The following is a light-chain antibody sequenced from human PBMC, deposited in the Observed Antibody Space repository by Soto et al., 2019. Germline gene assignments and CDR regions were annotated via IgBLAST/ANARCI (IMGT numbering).Light chain of an antibody. CDR2: WAS. V-gene: IGKV4-1*01. Sequence: DIVMTQSPDSLAVSLGERATINCRSSQSVLYSSNNKNYLAWYQQKPGQPPKLLIYWASTRESGVPDRFSGSGSGTDFTLTISSLQAEDVAVYYCQHYYSTPPPFGGGTKVEIK. J-gene: IGKJ4*01. CDR1: QSVLYSSNNKNY. CDR3: QHYYSTPPP.